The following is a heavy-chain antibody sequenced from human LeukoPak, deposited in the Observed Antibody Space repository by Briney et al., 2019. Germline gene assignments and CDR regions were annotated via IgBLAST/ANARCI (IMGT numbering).Heavy chain of an antibody. D-gene: IGHD1-26*01. Sequence: GGSLRLSCAASGFTFSSYSMNWVRQAPGKGLEWVSSISSSSSYIYYADSVKGRFTISRDNAKNSLYLQMNSLRAEDTAVYYCARGLIIVRAKGYYFDYWGQGTLVTVSS. CDR2: ISSSSSYI. CDR3: ARGLIIVRAKGYYFDY. V-gene: IGHV3-21*01. CDR1: GFTFSSYS. J-gene: IGHJ4*02.